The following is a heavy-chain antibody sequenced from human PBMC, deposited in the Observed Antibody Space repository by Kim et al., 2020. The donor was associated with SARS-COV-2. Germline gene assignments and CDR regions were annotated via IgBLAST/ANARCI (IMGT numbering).Heavy chain of an antibody. D-gene: IGHD2-15*01. Sequence: KGRFTISRDDSKNTLYLQMNSLKTEDTAVYYCTTDPDIVVVVAATRWFDPWGQGTLVTVSS. J-gene: IGHJ5*02. V-gene: IGHV3-15*01. CDR3: TTDPDIVVVVAATRWFDP.